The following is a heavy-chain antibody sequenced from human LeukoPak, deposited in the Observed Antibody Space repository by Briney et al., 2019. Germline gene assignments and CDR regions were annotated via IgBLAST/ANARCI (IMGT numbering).Heavy chain of an antibody. J-gene: IGHJ4*02. D-gene: IGHD3-16*02. CDR3: ARGRNDYAWGSYRARYYFDY. V-gene: IGHV4-34*01. CDR1: GGSFSGYY. Sequence: SETLSLTCAVYGGSFSGYYWSWIRQPPGKGLEWIGEINHSGSTNYNPSLKSRVTISVDTSKNQFSLKLSSVTAADTAVYYCARGRNDYAWGSYRARYYFDYWGQGTLVTVSS. CDR2: INHSGST.